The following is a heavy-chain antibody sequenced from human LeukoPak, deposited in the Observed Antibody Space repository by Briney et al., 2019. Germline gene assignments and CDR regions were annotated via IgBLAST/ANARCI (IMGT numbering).Heavy chain of an antibody. CDR2: ISYDGSNK. CDR1: GLTFSRYA. Sequence: GGSLRLSCAASGLTFSRYAMHWVRQAPGKGLEWVAVISYDGSNKYYADSVKGRFTISRDNSKNTLYLQMNSLRAEDTAVYYCARDLEGKSLLAWWDHYYYYYGMDVWGQGTTVTVSS. D-gene: IGHD3/OR15-3a*01. J-gene: IGHJ6*02. CDR3: ARDLEGKSLLAWWDHYYYYYGMDV. V-gene: IGHV3-30*04.